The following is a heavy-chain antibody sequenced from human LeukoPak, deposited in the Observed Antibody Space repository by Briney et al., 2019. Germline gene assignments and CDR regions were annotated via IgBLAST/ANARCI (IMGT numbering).Heavy chain of an antibody. Sequence: GASVKVSCKASGGTFSSYAISWVRQAPGQGLEWMGGIIPIFGTANYAQKSQGRVTITTDESTSTAYMKLSSLRSEDTAVYYCARDRGRDGYNYFDYWGQGTLVTVSS. CDR1: GGTFSSYA. V-gene: IGHV1-69*05. CDR2: IIPIFGTA. J-gene: IGHJ4*02. D-gene: IGHD5-24*01. CDR3: ARDRGRDGYNYFDY.